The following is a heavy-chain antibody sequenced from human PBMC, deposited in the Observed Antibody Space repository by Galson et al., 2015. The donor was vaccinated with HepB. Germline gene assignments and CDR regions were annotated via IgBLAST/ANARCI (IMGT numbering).Heavy chain of an antibody. CDR1: AESISRYF. Sequence: ETLSLTCTVSAESISRYFWSWIRQPPGKGLEWIAYIHSSGSTHYNPSLKSRVTISVDTSKNQFSLHLSSVTAADTAVYYCARTDSGWYAFCLDPWGQGTPVTVSS. CDR2: IHSSGST. V-gene: IGHV4-59*01. D-gene: IGHD6-19*01. CDR3: ARTDSGWYAFCLDP. J-gene: IGHJ5*02.